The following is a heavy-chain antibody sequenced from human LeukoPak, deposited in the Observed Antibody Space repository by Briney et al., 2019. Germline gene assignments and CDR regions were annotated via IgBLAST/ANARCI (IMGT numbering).Heavy chain of an antibody. J-gene: IGHJ4*02. D-gene: IGHD3-3*01. V-gene: IGHV3-23*01. CDR3: AKGPTNWSGYPVDY. CDR2: ITSGFTP. CDR1: GLTFSDYA. Sequence: PGGSLRLSCAASGLTFSDYAMSWFRQAPGKGLEWVSGITSGFTPHYADSVKGRFTTSRDNSKNTFHLQLNSLRAEDTAVYYCAKGPTNWSGYPVDYWGQGTLVTVSS.